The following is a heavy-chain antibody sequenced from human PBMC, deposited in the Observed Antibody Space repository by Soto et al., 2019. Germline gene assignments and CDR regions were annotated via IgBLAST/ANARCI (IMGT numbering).Heavy chain of an antibody. D-gene: IGHD3-10*01. J-gene: IGHJ4*02. V-gene: IGHV1-69*06. Sequence: AVKVSCRGAGGSCSSCASRWGRQAPGEGLEWMGGIITIFGTANYAQKFQCRVTITADKSTSTAYMQLSSLRSEDTAVYSCARHSAPGSYSAYWRQGTLVTVSS. CDR1: GGSCSSCA. CDR2: IITIFGTA. CDR3: ARHSAPGSYSAY.